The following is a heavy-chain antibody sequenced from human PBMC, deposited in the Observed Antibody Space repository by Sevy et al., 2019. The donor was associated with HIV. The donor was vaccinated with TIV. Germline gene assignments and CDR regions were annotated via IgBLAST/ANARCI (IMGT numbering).Heavy chain of an antibody. Sequence: GGSLRLSCVASGFTFSSYEMNWVRLAPGKGLEWVSHISNSGSIIYYEDSVKGRFTISRDNAKNSLYLQMNSLRAEDTAVYYCAREDGSRQYFQYWGQGTLVTVSS. J-gene: IGHJ1*01. CDR2: ISNSGSII. CDR1: GFTFSSYE. D-gene: IGHD6-13*01. V-gene: IGHV3-48*03. CDR3: AREDGSRQYFQY.